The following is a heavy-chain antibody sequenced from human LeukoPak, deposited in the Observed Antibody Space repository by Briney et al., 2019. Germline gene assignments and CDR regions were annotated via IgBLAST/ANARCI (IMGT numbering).Heavy chain of an antibody. Sequence: SETLSLTCTVSGDSISSRSYYWGWIRQPPGKGLEWIGSIYYSEGTYYSPSLKSRVTISVDTSNNRFSLSLSAVTAADTAIYYCARDTRTAQGFDYWGQGILVTVSS. J-gene: IGHJ4*02. V-gene: IGHV4-39*07. CDR3: ARDTRTAQGFDY. CDR1: GDSISSRSYY. CDR2: IYYSEGT. D-gene: IGHD2-15*01.